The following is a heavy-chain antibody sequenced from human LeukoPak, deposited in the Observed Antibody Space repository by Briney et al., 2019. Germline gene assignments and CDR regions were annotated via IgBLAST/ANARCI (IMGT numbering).Heavy chain of an antibody. CDR1: GGSISSSSYY. CDR3: ARHKGQLVLQMGGFENWFDP. CDR2: IYYSGNT. D-gene: IGHD6-6*01. J-gene: IGHJ5*02. V-gene: IGHV4-39*01. Sequence: PSETLSLTCTVSGGSISSSSYYWAWIRQPPGKGLEWIGSIYYSGNTYYNPSLKSRVTISVDTSKDQFSLKLGSVTAADTAVYYCARHKGQLVLQMGGFENWFDPWGQGTLVTVSS.